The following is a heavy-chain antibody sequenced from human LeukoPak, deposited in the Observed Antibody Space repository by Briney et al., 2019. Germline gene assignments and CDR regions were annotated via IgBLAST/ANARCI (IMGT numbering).Heavy chain of an antibody. Sequence: SETLSLTCTVSGDSITSYYWSWIRQPPGKGLEWIGEINHSGSTNYNPSLKSRVTISVDTSKNQFSLKLSSVTAADTAVYYCARGRVAAMVPWFDPWGQGTLVTVSS. CDR3: ARGRVAAMVPWFDP. D-gene: IGHD5-18*01. J-gene: IGHJ5*02. CDR1: GDSITSYY. V-gene: IGHV4-34*01. CDR2: INHSGST.